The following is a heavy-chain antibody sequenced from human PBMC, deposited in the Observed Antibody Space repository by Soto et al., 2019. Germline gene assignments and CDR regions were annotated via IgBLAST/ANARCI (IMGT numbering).Heavy chain of an antibody. D-gene: IGHD2-15*01. J-gene: IGHJ4*01. CDR2: IRNKGNSYST. CDR1: GFTFSDHY. Sequence: EVQLMESGGGLVQPGGSLRLSCAASGFTFSDHYMDWVRQAPGEGLEWVGRIRNKGNSYSTDYAASVKGRFIVSRDDSKNSLYLEMNSLRTEDTALYSCVSGYCIGGTCYSSPGNYWGHGTLVTVSS. V-gene: IGHV3-72*01. CDR3: VSGYCIGGTCYSSPGNY.